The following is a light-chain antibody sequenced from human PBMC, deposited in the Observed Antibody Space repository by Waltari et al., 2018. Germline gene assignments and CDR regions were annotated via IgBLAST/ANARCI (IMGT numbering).Light chain of an antibody. J-gene: IGLJ3*02. CDR3: ETWEPTTRV. CDR1: RSDVGNYDY. CDR2: EVT. Sequence: QSALTQPPSASGSPGQSVTISCTGTRSDVGNYDYVSWYQQHPGKVPKLIIYEVTKRPAGVSDRFSGSKSANTASLTVSGLQADDEADYYCETWEPTTRVFGGGTKLTVL. V-gene: IGLV2-8*01.